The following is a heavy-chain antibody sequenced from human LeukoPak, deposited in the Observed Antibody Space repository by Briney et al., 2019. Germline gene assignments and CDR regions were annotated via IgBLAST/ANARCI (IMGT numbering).Heavy chain of an antibody. CDR1: GGTFSSYA. CDR3: ASHSFYGPPTALDY. CDR2: LIPIFGTA. V-gene: IGHV1-69*13. Sequence: GASVKVSCKASGGTFSSYAISWVRQAPGQGGEGRGGLIPIFGTANYAQKVQGRVTITADESTTTAYMELRSLRSEDTPVYYCASHSFYGPPTALDYWGQGTLVTVSS. J-gene: IGHJ4*02. D-gene: IGHD4-17*01.